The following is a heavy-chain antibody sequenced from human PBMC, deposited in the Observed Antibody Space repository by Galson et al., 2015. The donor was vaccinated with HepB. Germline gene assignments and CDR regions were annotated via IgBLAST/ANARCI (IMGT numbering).Heavy chain of an antibody. CDR1: GYTFTSYG. Sequence: SVKVSCKASGYTFTSYGFSWVRQAPGQGLEWMGWISTYNGNTYYAQRLQGRVTMTTETSTSTAYMALRSLGSDDTAVYYCARDHIAVVGANFDHWGQGTLVTVSS. CDR2: ISTYNGNT. J-gene: IGHJ4*02. CDR3: ARDHIAVVGANFDH. V-gene: IGHV1-18*01. D-gene: IGHD6-19*01.